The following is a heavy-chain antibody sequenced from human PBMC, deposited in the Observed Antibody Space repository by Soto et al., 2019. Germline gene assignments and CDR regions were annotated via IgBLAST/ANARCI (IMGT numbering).Heavy chain of an antibody. CDR2: IYWNDDK. CDR3: SHRPPGSGSAPYEVPFDN. Sequence: TQSLRLACTFPWFPHRSSGMGVGWIRQPPGKALEWLALIYWNDDKRYSPSLKSRLTITKDTSKNQVVLTMTNMELVDTATYYCSHRPPGSGSAPYEVPFDNVGQGALDDVFS. D-gene: IGHD1-26*01. V-gene: IGHV2-5*01. J-gene: IGHJ4*02. CDR1: WFPHRSSGMG.